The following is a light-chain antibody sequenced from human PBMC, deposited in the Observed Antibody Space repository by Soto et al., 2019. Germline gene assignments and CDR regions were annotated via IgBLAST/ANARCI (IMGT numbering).Light chain of an antibody. CDR2: DAS. J-gene: IGKJ1*01. V-gene: IGKV3-11*01. CDR3: QHGWT. Sequence: EIVLTQSPATLSLSPGERATLSCRASQSVSSYLAWYQQKPGQAPRLLIYDASNRATGIPARFSGSGFGTDFTLTISSLETEDFAVYYCQHGWTFGQGTKVDIK. CDR1: QSVSSY.